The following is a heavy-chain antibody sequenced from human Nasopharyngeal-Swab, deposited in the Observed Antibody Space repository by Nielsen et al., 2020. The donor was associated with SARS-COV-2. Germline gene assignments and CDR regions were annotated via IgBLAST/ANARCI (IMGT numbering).Heavy chain of an antibody. CDR2: FDPEDGET. D-gene: IGHD6-13*01. J-gene: IGHJ6*02. V-gene: IGHV1-24*01. CDR1: GYTLTELS. Sequence: ASVKVSCKVSGYTLTELSMHWVRQAPGKGLEWMGGFDPEDGETIYAQKFQDRVTMTEDTSTDTAYMELSSLRSDDTAVYYCFSGEQQLVQDKGGRMDVWGQGTTVTVSS. CDR3: FSGEQQLVQDKGGRMDV.